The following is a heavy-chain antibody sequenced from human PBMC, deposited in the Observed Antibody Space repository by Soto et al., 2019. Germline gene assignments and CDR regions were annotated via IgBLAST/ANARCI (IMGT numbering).Heavy chain of an antibody. V-gene: IGHV1-3*01. D-gene: IGHD3-3*01. CDR1: GYTFTSYY. CDR2: INASNGNT. CDR3: ARDHPIFGVVMSWFDP. Sequence: ASVKVSCKASGYTFTSYYMHWVRQAPGQRLEWMGWINASNGNTKYSQKFQGRVTITRDTSASTAYMELSSLRSEDTAVYYCARDHPIFGVVMSWFDPWGQGTLVTVSS. J-gene: IGHJ5*02.